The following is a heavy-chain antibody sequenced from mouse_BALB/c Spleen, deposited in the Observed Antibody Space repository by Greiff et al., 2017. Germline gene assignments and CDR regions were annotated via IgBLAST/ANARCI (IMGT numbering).Heavy chain of an antibody. Sequence: EVQLVESGGGLVQPGGSRKLSCAASGFTFSSFGMHWVRQAPEKGLEWVAYISSGSSTIYYADTVKGRFTISRDNPKNTLFLQMTSLRSEDTAMFYCARGGSSYNWYFDVWGAGTTVTVSA. J-gene: IGHJ1*01. CDR3: ARGGSSYNWYFDV. CDR1: GFTFSSFG. V-gene: IGHV5-17*02. D-gene: IGHD1-1*01. CDR2: ISSGSSTI.